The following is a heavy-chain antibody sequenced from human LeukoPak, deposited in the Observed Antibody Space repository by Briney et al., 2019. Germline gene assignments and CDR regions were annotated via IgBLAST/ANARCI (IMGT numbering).Heavy chain of an antibody. D-gene: IGHD3-3*01. J-gene: IGHJ4*02. CDR3: ARAGPYDFWSGYSGDFDY. CDR1: GFTVSSNY. V-gene: IGHV3-66*01. Sequence: GGSLRLSCAASGFTVSSNYMSWVRQAPGKGLEWVSVIYSGGSTYYADSVKGRFTISRDNAKNSLYLQMNSLRAEDTAVYYCARAGPYDFWSGYSGDFDYWGQGTLVTVSS. CDR2: IYSGGST.